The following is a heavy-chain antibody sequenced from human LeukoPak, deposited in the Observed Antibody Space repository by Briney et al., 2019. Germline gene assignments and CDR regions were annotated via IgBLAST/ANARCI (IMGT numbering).Heavy chain of an antibody. Sequence: SETLSLTCAVYGGSFSGYYWSWIRQPPGKGLEWIGEINHSGSTNYNPSLKSRVTIPVDTSKNQFSLKLSSVTAADTAVYYCARGRGVFLYYFDYWGQGTLVTVSS. V-gene: IGHV4-34*01. J-gene: IGHJ4*02. CDR2: INHSGST. CDR3: ARGRGVFLYYFDY. CDR1: GGSFSGYY. D-gene: IGHD3-3*01.